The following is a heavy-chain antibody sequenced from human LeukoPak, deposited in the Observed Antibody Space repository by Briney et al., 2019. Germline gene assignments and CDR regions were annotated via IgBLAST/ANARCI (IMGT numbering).Heavy chain of an antibody. CDR1: GGSISSGGYC. J-gene: IGHJ4*02. V-gene: IGHV4-31*03. D-gene: IGHD2-2*02. CDR2: IYYSGST. CDR3: ARVQGYCSSTSCYNFDY. Sequence: SQTLSLTCTVSGGSISSGGYCWSWIRQHPGKGLEWIGYIYYSGSTYYNPSLKSRVTISVDTSKNQFSLKLSSVTAADTAVYYCARVQGYCSSTSCYNFDYWGQGTLVTVSS.